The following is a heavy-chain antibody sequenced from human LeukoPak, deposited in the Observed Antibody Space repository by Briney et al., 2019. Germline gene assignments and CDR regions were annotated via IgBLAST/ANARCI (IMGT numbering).Heavy chain of an antibody. V-gene: IGHV3-69-1*02. D-gene: IGHD3-3*01. J-gene: IGHJ4*02. Sequence: TPGGSLRLSCTAPGFTFGDYGMSWVRQAPGEGLEWISYISATGVIKEADSVKGRFTISRDNAKNSLYLQMDSLRGGDTAVYFCARVNYGYWSSYGPNVPFFDQWGQGTLVAVAS. CDR3: ARVNYGYWSSYGPNVPFFDQ. CDR2: ISATGVI. CDR1: GFTFGDYG.